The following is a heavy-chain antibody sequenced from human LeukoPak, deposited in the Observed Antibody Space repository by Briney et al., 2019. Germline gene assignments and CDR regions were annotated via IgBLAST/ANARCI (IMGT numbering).Heavy chain of an antibody. V-gene: IGHV4-34*01. CDR3: ARGATISETGYFDF. D-gene: IGHD5-24*01. Sequence: PSETLSLTCAVYGGSSSRYYWSWIRQSPGKGLEWIAEIDHRGDINYNPSVKSRVTISVDTSKNQFSLKVRSLSAADTAVYYCARGATISETGYFDFWGQGTLVTVSS. CDR1: GGSSSRYY. J-gene: IGHJ4*03. CDR2: IDHRGDI.